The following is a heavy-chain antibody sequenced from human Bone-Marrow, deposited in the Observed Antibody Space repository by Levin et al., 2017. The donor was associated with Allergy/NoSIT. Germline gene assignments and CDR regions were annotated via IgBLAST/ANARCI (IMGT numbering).Heavy chain of an antibody. V-gene: IGHV3-72*01. Sequence: GGSLRLSCEVSGFTLSDHYMEWVRQAPGKGLEWIGRTKNKVNSYTTDYAASVKGRFTISRDDSKNSVYLQMNSLKTEDTAVYYCARGYRGGGSCPFDYWGQGTLVTVSS. CDR3: ARGYRGGGSCPFDY. J-gene: IGHJ4*02. CDR1: GFTLSDHY. CDR2: TKNKVNSYTT. D-gene: IGHD2-15*01.